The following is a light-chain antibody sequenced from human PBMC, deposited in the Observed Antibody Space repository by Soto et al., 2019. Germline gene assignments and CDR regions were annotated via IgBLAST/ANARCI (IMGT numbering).Light chain of an antibody. CDR3: QQANSFPWT. CDR1: QGINTW. V-gene: IGKV1-12*01. CDR2: SAS. Sequence: DIQMTQSPSSVSASVGDRVTITCRASQGINTWLAWYQQEPGKAPKLLIHSASTLQSGVPSRCSGSGSGTDFTLTISSLQPEECATYYCQQANSFPWTFGQGTKVEIK. J-gene: IGKJ1*01.